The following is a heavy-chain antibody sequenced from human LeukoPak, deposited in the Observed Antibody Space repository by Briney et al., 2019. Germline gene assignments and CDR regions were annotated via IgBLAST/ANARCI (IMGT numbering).Heavy chain of an antibody. CDR3: ATSYHYDSSGYPNYFDY. Sequence: ASVTVSCKASGYTFTSYGITWVRQAPGQGLEWMGWISAYNGNTEYALKLQGRVTMTTDTSTNTAYMELRSLRSDDTAVYYCATSYHYDSSGYPNYFDYWCQGTLVTVSS. CDR2: ISAYNGNT. CDR1: GYTFTSYG. D-gene: IGHD3-22*01. J-gene: IGHJ4*02. V-gene: IGHV1-18*01.